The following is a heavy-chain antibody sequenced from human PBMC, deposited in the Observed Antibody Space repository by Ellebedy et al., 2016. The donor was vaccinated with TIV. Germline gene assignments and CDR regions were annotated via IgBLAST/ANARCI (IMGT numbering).Heavy chain of an antibody. D-gene: IGHD5-18*01. V-gene: IGHV4-34*01. Sequence: SETLSLXXAVYGGSFSGYYWSWIRQPPGKGLEWIGEINHSGSTNYNPSLKSRVTISVDTSKNQFSLKLSSVTAADTAVYYCAIGYSYGLYYYYYGMDVWGQGTTVTVSS. J-gene: IGHJ6*02. CDR3: AIGYSYGLYYYYYGMDV. CDR2: INHSGST. CDR1: GGSFSGYY.